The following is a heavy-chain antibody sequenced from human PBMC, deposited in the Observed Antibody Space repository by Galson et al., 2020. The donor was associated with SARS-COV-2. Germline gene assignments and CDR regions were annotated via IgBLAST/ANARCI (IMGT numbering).Heavy chain of an antibody. CDR1: GFTFSNYA. D-gene: IGHD5-12*01. CDR3: ARDEDGYNDF. V-gene: IGHV3-7*01. Sequence: PGGSLRLSCAASGFTFSNYAMNWVRQAPGKGLQWVANIKQDGTDRYYVDSVKGRFTISSDYAQNSVYLQMNNLRADDTAVYYCARDEDGYNDFWGQGTLVAVSS. J-gene: IGHJ4*02. CDR2: IKQDGTDR.